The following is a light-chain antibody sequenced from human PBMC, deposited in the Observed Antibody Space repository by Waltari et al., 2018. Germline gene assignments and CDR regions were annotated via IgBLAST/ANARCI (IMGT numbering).Light chain of an antibody. Sequence: QSALTQPASVSGSPGQAITISCTGTSSDVGGYNYVSWYQQHPGKAPKLMIYDVSKRPSGVSNRFSCSKYGNTACLTISGLQAEDEADYYCSSYTSSSTVVFGGVTKLTVL. CDR2: DVS. V-gene: IGLV2-14*01. CDR3: SSYTSSSTVV. J-gene: IGLJ2*01. CDR1: SSDVGGYNY.